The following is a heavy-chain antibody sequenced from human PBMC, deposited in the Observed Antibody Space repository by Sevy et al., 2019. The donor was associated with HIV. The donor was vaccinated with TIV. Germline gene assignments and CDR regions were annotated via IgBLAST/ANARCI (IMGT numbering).Heavy chain of an antibody. CDR1: GYTFTRYG. Sequence: ASVKVSCKASGYTFTRYGITWVRQAPGQGLQWMGWSSAYNGTTNYAQKLQGRVTMTTDTSTSTDNMELRRLRSDETAGYYWARDRNNYDSSGYPKGFDVWGQGTTVTVSS. CDR2: SSAYNGTT. J-gene: IGHJ6*02. CDR3: ARDRNNYDSSGYPKGFDV. D-gene: IGHD3-22*01. V-gene: IGHV1-18*01.